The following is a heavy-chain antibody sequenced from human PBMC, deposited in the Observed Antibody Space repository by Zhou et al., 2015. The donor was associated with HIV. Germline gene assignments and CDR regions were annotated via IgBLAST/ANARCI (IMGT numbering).Heavy chain of an antibody. CDR3: ATSKLSSSWYGVGVNYFDY. D-gene: IGHD6-13*01. CDR2: IIPIFGTA. CDR1: GGTFSSYA. Sequence: QVQLVQSGAEVKKPGSSVKVSCKASGGTFSSYAISWVRQAPGQGLEWMGGIIPIFGTANYAQKFQGRVTITADESTSTAYMELSSLRSEDTAVYYCATSKLSSSWYGVGVNYFDYWGQGTLVTVSS. J-gene: IGHJ4*02. V-gene: IGHV1-69*12.